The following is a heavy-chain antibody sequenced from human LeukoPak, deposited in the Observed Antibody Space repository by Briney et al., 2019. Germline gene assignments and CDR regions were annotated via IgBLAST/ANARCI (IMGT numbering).Heavy chain of an antibody. Sequence: GGSLRLSCAASGFTFFNYGMNWVRQAPGKGLEWVSGIGPNGTNTYYADSVKGRFTISRDNSKNTVYLQVNSLRAEDTALYYCAQDRAYIQFYFWGQGTLVTVSS. CDR3: AQDRAYIQFYF. CDR2: IGPNGTNT. V-gene: IGHV3-23*01. D-gene: IGHD5-18*01. J-gene: IGHJ4*02. CDR1: GFTFFNYG.